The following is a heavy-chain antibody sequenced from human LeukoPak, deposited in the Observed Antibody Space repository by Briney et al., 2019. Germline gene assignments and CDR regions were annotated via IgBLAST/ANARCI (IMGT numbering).Heavy chain of an antibody. J-gene: IGHJ3*02. V-gene: IGHV5-51*01. CDR2: IYPGDSDT. D-gene: IGHD3-22*01. CDR1: GYSFTSYW. Sequence: GASLKISCKGSGYSFTSYWIGWVRQMPGKGLEWMGIIYPGDSDTRYSPSFQGQVTISADKSISTAYLQWSSLKASDTAMYYCARRAAYYYDSSGYYLRVEDAFDIWGQGTMVTVSS. CDR3: ARRAAYYYDSSGYYLRVEDAFDI.